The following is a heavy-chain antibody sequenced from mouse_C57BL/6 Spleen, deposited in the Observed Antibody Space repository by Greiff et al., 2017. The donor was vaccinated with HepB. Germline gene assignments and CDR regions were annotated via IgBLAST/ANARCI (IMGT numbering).Heavy chain of an antibody. CDR1: GYTFTDYE. CDR2: IDPETGGT. D-gene: IGHD1-2*01. V-gene: IGHV1-15*01. CDR3: TRTTTAEGY. J-gene: IGHJ2*01. Sequence: QVQLQQSGAELVRPGASVTLSCKASGYTFTDYEMHWVKQTPVHGLEWIGAIDPETGGTAYNQKFKGKAILTADKSSSTAYMELRSLTSEDSVVYYCTRTTTAEGYWGQGTTLTVSS.